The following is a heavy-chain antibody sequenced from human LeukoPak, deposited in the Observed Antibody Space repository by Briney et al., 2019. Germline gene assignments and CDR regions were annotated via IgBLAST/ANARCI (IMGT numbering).Heavy chain of an antibody. D-gene: IGHD3-22*01. Sequence: GASVKVSCKASGYTFTSYYMHWVRQAPGQGLEWMGIINPSGGSTSYAQKFQGRVTMTRDMSTSTVYMELSSLRSEDTAVYCCATGPIYYDSSGYYPYWGQGTLVTVSS. V-gene: IGHV1-46*01. CDR2: INPSGGST. CDR1: GYTFTSYY. J-gene: IGHJ4*02. CDR3: ATGPIYYDSSGYYPY.